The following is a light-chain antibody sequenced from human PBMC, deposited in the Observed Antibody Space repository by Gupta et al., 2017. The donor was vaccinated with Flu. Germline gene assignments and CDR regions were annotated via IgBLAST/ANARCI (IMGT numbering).Light chain of an antibody. J-gene: IGLJ1*01. CDR3: RTWDNSLSAGHV. Sequence: QSVLTQPPSVSAAPGQKVTISCSGSGSNIGNNYVSWYQQLPGTAPKLLIYENNKRPSGIPDRFSGSKSGTSATLGITGLQTGDEADYYCRTWDNSLSAGHVFGTGTKVTVL. CDR2: ENN. V-gene: IGLV1-51*02. CDR1: GSNIGNNY.